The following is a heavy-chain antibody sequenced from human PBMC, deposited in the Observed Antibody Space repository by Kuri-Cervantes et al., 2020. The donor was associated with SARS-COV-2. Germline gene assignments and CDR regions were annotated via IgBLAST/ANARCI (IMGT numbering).Heavy chain of an antibody. Sequence: GESLKISCAASGFTFSSYWMSWVRQAPGKGLEWVANIKQDGSEKYYVDSVKGRFTISRDNAKNSLYLQMNSLRAEDTAVYYCATPYYDFWSGYFGSFDYWGQGTLVTVSS. V-gene: IGHV3-7*01. CDR3: ATPYYDFWSGYFGSFDY. D-gene: IGHD3-3*01. J-gene: IGHJ4*02. CDR1: GFTFSSYW. CDR2: IKQDGSEK.